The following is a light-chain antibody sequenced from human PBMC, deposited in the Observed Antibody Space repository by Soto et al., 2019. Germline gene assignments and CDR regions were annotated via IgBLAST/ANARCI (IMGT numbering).Light chain of an antibody. J-gene: IGKJ4*01. V-gene: IGKV1-5*01. CDR2: DAS. Sequence: DIQMTQSPSTLSASVGDRVTITCRASQSICSWLAWYQQKPGKAPKLLIYDASSLESGVPSRFSGSGSGTEFTLTISNLQTDDFATDYCQQYNRYLLTFGGGTKVEIK. CDR3: QQYNRYLLT. CDR1: QSICSW.